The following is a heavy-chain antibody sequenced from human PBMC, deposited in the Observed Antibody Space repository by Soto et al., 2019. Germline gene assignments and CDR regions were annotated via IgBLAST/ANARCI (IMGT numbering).Heavy chain of an antibody. CDR2: IIPVSGAA. CDR1: GGTFGSYA. J-gene: IGHJ4*02. V-gene: IGHV1-69*01. Sequence: QVQLVQSGAEVKKPGSSVKVSCKAYGGTFGSYAFSWVRQAPGQGHEWMGGIIPVSGAAHYAQKFQGRVTITADESTSTAYMELSSLSSQDTAVYYCATALGCRSTSCTLDYWGQGTRVIVSS. CDR3: ATALGCRSTSCTLDY. D-gene: IGHD2-2*01.